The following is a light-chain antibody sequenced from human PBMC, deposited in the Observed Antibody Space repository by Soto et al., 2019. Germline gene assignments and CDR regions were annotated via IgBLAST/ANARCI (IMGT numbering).Light chain of an antibody. CDR1: QGINNY. Sequence: DVQRTKAPYSLSAYIGDRVTISCRASQGINNYLAWFQQKPGKAPKSLIYAASTLQSGVPSRFSGSGSGTEFTLTISSLQPEDFATYYSHHANPSPLPFGQGTRLEIK. CDR3: HHANPSPLP. V-gene: IGKV1-16*01. CDR2: AAS. J-gene: IGKJ5*01.